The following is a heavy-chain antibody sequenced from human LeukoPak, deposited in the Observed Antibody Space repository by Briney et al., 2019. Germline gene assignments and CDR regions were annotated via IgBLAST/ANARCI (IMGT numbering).Heavy chain of an antibody. D-gene: IGHD6-19*01. CDR3: ARAYGYSTGWYLSD. Sequence: TLSLTCTVSGDSISSGDYYWSWIRQPPGKGLERIGYIYSSGSTYYNPSLKSRVIISVDTSKNQFSLKLSSVTAADTAVYYCARAYGYSTGWYLSDWGQGTLVTVSS. CDR1: GDSISSGDYY. V-gene: IGHV4-30-4*01. CDR2: IYSSGST. J-gene: IGHJ4*02.